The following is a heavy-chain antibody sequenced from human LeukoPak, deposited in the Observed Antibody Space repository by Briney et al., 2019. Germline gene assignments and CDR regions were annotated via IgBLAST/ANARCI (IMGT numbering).Heavy chain of an antibody. Sequence: ASVKVSCKASGGTFSSHAISWVRQAPGQGLEWMGRIIPIFGTANYAQKFQGRVTITTDESTSTAYMELSSLRSEDTAVYYCARGSLGLYYYDSSGYVHLDYWGQGTLVTVSS. D-gene: IGHD3-22*01. V-gene: IGHV1-69*05. CDR2: IIPIFGTA. CDR3: ARGSLGLYYYDSSGYVHLDY. CDR1: GGTFSSHA. J-gene: IGHJ4*02.